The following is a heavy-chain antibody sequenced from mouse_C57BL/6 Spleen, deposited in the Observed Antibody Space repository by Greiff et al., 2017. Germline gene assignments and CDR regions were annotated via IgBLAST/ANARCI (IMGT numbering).Heavy chain of an antibody. Sequence: VQGVESGAELVRPGASVTLSCKASGYTFTDYEMHWVKQTPVHGLEWIGAIDPETGGTAYNQKFKGKAILTADKSSSTAYMELRSLTSEDSAVYYCTRQGGYYVGNAMDYWGQGTSVTVSS. CDR1: GYTFTDYE. V-gene: IGHV1-15*01. CDR2: IDPETGGT. D-gene: IGHD2-3*01. J-gene: IGHJ4*01. CDR3: TRQGGYYVGNAMDY.